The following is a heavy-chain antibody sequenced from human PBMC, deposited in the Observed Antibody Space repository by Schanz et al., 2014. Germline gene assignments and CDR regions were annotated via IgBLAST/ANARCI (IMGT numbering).Heavy chain of an antibody. CDR1: GYTFTSYD. CDR3: ARGRGCTGGSCYSWFDL. J-gene: IGHJ5*02. V-gene: IGHV1-8*01. D-gene: IGHD2-15*01. Sequence: QVQLVQSGAEVKKPGSSMKVSCTASGYTFTSYDINWVRQAPGQGLEWLGWMNPNSGNPGFAQKFRGRVTMTRNTSISTAYMELSSLRSEDTALYYCARGRGCTGGSCYSWFDLWGQGTLVTVAS. CDR2: MNPNSGNP.